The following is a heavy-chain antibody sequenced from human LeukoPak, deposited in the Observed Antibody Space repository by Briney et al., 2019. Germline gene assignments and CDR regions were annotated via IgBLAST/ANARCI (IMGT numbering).Heavy chain of an antibody. Sequence: GGSLRLSCVASASEFTFNRYWMSWVRQAPGKGLQWVANIKHDGGEAFYVDSVKGRFTISRDNARNLLSLQMNSLTIDDTGVYFCARDALFGSGRTHLDFWGQGTVDPVSP. D-gene: IGHD3-10*01. CDR2: IKHDGGEA. J-gene: IGHJ4*02. CDR1: EFTFNRYW. CDR3: ARDALFGSGRTHLDF. V-gene: IGHV3-7*04.